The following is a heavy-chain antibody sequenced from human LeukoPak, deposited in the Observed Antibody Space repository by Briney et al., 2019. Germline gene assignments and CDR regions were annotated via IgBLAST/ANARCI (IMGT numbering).Heavy chain of an antibody. CDR3: ARTTSMTASGYDY. J-gene: IGHJ4*02. CDR1: GYTFTNYH. V-gene: IGHV1-8*03. D-gene: IGHD2-21*02. Sequence: ASVKVSCKASGYTFTNYHINWVRQTSGQGLEWMTWINPDTGDKGYARKFQDRVTITTDTSISTAYMELSSLSSEDTAVYFCARTTSMTASGYDYWGQGTLVTVSS. CDR2: INPDTGDK.